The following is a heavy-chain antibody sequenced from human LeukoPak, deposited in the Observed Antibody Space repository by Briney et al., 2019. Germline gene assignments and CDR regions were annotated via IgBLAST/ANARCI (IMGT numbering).Heavy chain of an antibody. CDR2: ISGSGGTT. D-gene: IGHD3-3*01. CDR3: ATAAGADFFDY. Sequence: GGSLRLSCAASGFTFRSYAMSWVRQAPGMGLEWVSAISGSGGTTDYADSVKGRFTISRDNSKNTLYLQMNSLRAEDTAVYCCATAAGADFFDYWGQGTLVTVSS. CDR1: GFTFRSYA. J-gene: IGHJ4*02. V-gene: IGHV3-23*01.